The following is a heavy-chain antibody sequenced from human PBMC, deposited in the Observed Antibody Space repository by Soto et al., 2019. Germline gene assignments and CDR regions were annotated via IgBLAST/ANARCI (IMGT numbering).Heavy chain of an antibody. CDR3: AKEIDILTGYYIVS. J-gene: IGHJ5*01. V-gene: IGHV3-48*01. CDR2: ISGSASAK. CDR1: GFTFSIYS. D-gene: IGHD3-9*01. Sequence: PGGSLRLSCAASGFTFSIYSMNWARQAPGKGLKWVSYISGSASAKYYVDSVKGRFTVSRDNSKNTLYLQMNSLRAEDTAVYYCAKEIDILTGYYIVSWGQGTLVTVSS.